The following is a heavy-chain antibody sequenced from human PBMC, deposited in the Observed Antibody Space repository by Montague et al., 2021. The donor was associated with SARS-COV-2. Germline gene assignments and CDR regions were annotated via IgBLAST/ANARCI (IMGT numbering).Heavy chain of an antibody. Sequence: SETLSLTCAVYGGSFSAYYWNWIRQPPGKGLEWIGDIIHSGRTNFNPSXXSRVTVALDTSKNQFSLKLRSVTAADTAVYYCARVGRQQLVRLSGMDVWGQGTPVTVS. CDR2: IIHSGRT. V-gene: IGHV4-34*12. CDR3: ARVGRQQLVRLSGMDV. J-gene: IGHJ6*02. D-gene: IGHD6-13*01. CDR1: GGSFSAYY.